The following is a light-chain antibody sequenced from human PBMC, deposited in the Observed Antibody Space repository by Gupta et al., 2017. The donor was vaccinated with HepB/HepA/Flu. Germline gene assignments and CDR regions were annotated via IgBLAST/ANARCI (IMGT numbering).Light chain of an antibody. J-gene: IGLJ3*02. CDR3: NSYTTSSTLV. CDR2: NAY. CDR1: SSDVGAYNY. V-gene: IGLV2-14*03. Sequence: QSALTQPASVSGSPGQSITLSCAGSSSDVGAYNYVSWYQHHPGKAPKLIIYNAYSRPSGVSNRFSASKSGNTASLTISGLQAEDEADYYCNSYTTSSTLVFGGGTKVTVL.